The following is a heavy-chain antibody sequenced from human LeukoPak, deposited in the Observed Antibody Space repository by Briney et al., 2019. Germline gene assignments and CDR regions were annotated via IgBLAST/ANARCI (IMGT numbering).Heavy chain of an antibody. CDR2: IYSGGNT. Sequence: GGSLTLSCVASGFTVSSNYMSWVRQAPGKGLEWVSVIYSGGNTYYADSLKARFTIPRDNSKNPLYLQMNSLRGEDAAVYYCARDYGVAEGYWGQGTLVTVSS. CDR1: GFTVSSNY. D-gene: IGHD6-19*01. CDR3: ARDYGVAEGY. V-gene: IGHV3-53*01. J-gene: IGHJ4*02.